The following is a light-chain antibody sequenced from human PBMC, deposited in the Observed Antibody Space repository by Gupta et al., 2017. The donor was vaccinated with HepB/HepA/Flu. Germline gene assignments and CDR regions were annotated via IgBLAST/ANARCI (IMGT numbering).Light chain of an antibody. CDR3: CSYAGSSTFYV. Sequence: SALTQPASVSGSPGQSITISCPGPSSDVGSYNLVSWYQQHPGEAPKLMIYEVSKRPSGVANRFSGSKSGNTASLTIAGLQAEDEADYYCCSYAGSSTFYVFGTGTKFTVL. J-gene: IGLJ1*01. V-gene: IGLV2-23*02. CDR1: SSDVGSYNL. CDR2: EVS.